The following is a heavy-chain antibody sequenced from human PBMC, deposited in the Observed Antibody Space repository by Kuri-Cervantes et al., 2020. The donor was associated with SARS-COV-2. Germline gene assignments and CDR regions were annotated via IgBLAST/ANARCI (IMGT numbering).Heavy chain of an antibody. J-gene: IGHJ4*02. CDR1: GFSFSHYA. V-gene: IGHV3-7*05. D-gene: IGHD1-26*01. CDR3: ARSKVGATTSYFDY. CDR2: IKQDGSEK. Sequence: GGSLRLSCAASGFSFSHYAMHWVRQAPGKGLEWVANIKQDGSEKYYVDSVKGRFTISRDNAKNSLYLQMNSLRAEDTAVYYCARSKVGATTSYFDYWGQGTLVTVSS.